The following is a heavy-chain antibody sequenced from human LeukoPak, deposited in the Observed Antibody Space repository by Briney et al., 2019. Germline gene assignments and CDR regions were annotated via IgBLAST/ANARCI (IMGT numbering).Heavy chain of an antibody. CDR1: GYTFTSYD. V-gene: IGHV1-8*01. CDR2: MNPNSGAT. CDR3: ARAPRSWGFDY. D-gene: IGHD7-27*01. Sequence: ASVKVSCKASGYTFTSYDFNWLRQATGQGPEWMGWMNPNSGATGYAQKFQGRVTMTRSASINTAYMELTNLRSEDTAVYYYARAPRSWGFDYWGQGTLVTVSS. J-gene: IGHJ4*02.